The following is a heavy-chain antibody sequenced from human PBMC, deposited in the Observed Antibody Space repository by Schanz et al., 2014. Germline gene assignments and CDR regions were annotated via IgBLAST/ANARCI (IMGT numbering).Heavy chain of an antibody. CDR3: ARENLNWEAFDI. V-gene: IGHV3-11*01. J-gene: IGHJ3*02. CDR1: RLTFANED. D-gene: IGHD7-27*01. Sequence: EQMVESGGGLVKPGGSLILSCAASRLTFANEDIHWIRQAPGKGLEWLSYISRDGTTSYYADSVKGRFTISRDNAKNSLYLEMTSLRGEDTAVYYCARENLNWEAFDIWGQGTVVTVSS. CDR2: ISRDGTTS.